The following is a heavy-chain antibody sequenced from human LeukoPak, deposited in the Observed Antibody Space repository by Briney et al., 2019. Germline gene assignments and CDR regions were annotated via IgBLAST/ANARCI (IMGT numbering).Heavy chain of an antibody. CDR1: GYTFNSYG. CDR3: ARPLFCSSTSCPPAFDP. Sequence: ASVKISCKASGYTFNSYGISWVRQAPGQGLEWMGWISAYNGNTNYAQKLQGRVTMTTDTSTSTAYMELRSLRSDDTAVYYCARPLFCSSTSCPPAFDPWGQGTLVTVSS. CDR2: ISAYNGNT. V-gene: IGHV1-18*01. D-gene: IGHD2-2*01. J-gene: IGHJ5*02.